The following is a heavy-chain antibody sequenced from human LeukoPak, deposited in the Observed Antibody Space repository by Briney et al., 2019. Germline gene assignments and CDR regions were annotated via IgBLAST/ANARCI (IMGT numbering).Heavy chain of an antibody. J-gene: IGHJ4*02. Sequence: ASVTVSFKASGYTFTGYYMHWVRQAPGQGLEWMGWINPNSGGTNYAQKFQGRVTMTRDTSISTAYMELSRLRSDDTAVYYCARDPGYDFWSGYYWDYWGQGTLVTVSS. V-gene: IGHV1-2*02. D-gene: IGHD3-3*01. CDR2: INPNSGGT. CDR1: GYTFTGYY. CDR3: ARDPGYDFWSGYYWDY.